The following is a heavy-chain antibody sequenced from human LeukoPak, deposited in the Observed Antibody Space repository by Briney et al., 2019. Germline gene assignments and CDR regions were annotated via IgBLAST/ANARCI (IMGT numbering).Heavy chain of an antibody. Sequence: PGRSLRLSCAASGFTFSSYAMHWVRQAPGKGLEWVAVISYDGSNKYYADSVKGRFTISRDNSKNTLYLQMNSLRAEDTAVYYCARDLEYSGSYRYHFDYWGQGTLVTVSS. CDR3: ARDLEYSGSYRYHFDY. CDR1: GFTFSSYA. V-gene: IGHV3-30-3*01. D-gene: IGHD1-26*01. J-gene: IGHJ4*02. CDR2: ISYDGSNK.